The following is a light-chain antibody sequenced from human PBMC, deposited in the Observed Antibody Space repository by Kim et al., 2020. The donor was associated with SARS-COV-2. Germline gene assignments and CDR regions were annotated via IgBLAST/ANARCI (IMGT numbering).Light chain of an antibody. J-gene: IGLJ3*02. CDR1: SLRSYY. Sequence: SSELTQDPVVSVALGQTVRITCQGDSLRSYYATWYQQKPRQAPVLVIYGRNNRPSVIPDRFSGSASGNTASLTISGTQAEDEADFYCQSRDSGGRVMFGGGTQLTVL. CDR3: QSRDSGGRVM. V-gene: IGLV3-19*01. CDR2: GRN.